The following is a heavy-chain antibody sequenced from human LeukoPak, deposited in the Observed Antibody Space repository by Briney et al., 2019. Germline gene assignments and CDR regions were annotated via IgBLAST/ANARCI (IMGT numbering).Heavy chain of an antibody. CDR3: TAGQMFTSGGFDD. V-gene: IGHV3-53*01. D-gene: IGHD6-19*01. J-gene: IGHJ4*02. CDR2: IYTAGDT. Sequence: GGSLRLSCAASGFTFSNAWMSWVRQAPGRGLEWVSVIYTAGDTFYPDSVRGRFSISRDTSRNMVNLQMNSLRAEDTALYYCTAGQMFTSGGFDDWGQGTLVTVSS. CDR1: GFTFSNAW.